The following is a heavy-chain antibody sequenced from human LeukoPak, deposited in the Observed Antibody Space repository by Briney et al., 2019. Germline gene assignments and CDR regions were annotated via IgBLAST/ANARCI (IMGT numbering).Heavy chain of an antibody. J-gene: IGHJ4*01. CDR1: GLSFSSHG. Sequence: GGSLRLSCAASGLSFSSHGMHWVRQAPGKGLEWVAVIWYDGTNENYSDSLRGRFTISRDNSKNTLYLQMNSLRAEDTAVYYCARARNNYDVSGFSALDYWGRGTLVTVSS. CDR2: IWYDGTNE. CDR3: ARARNNYDVSGFSALDY. V-gene: IGHV3-33*01. D-gene: IGHD3-22*01.